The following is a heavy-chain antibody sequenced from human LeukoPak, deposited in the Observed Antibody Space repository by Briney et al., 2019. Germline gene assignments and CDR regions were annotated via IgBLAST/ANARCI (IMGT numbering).Heavy chain of an antibody. CDR3: ARLPLPDPDYYYYYMDV. J-gene: IGHJ6*03. V-gene: IGHV1-18*01. CDR1: GYTFTRYG. CDR2: ISAYNGNT. Sequence: GASVKVSCKASGYTFTRYGISWVGQAPGQGREGMGWISAYNGNTNYAQKLQGRVTMTTDTSTSTAYMELRSLRSDDTAVYYCARLPLPDPDYYYYYMDVWGKGTTVTVSS. D-gene: IGHD1-14*01.